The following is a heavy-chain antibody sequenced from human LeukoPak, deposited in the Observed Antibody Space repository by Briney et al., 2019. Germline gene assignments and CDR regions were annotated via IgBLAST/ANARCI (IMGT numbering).Heavy chain of an antibody. J-gene: IGHJ4*02. V-gene: IGHV3-21*01. Sequence: GGSLRLSCATSGFTFRTYSINWVRQAPGKGLEWVSSISSSSGYIYYADSVKGRFTISRDNANNSLYLQMNSLRAEDTAVYYCARDHSSGWYSDYFDYWGQGTLVTVSS. CDR1: GFTFRTYS. CDR3: ARDHSSGWYSDYFDY. CDR2: ISSSSGYI. D-gene: IGHD6-19*01.